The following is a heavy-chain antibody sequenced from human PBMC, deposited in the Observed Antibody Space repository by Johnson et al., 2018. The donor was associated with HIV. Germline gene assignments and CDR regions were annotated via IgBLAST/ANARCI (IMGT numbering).Heavy chain of an antibody. CDR3: AKDRSGSWYGADAFDI. D-gene: IGHD6-13*01. J-gene: IGHJ3*02. V-gene: IGHV3-30*18. CDR2: ISYDGSNK. CDR1: GFTFSSYG. Sequence: QVQLVESGGGLVKPGGSLRLSCAASGFTFSSYGMHWVRQAPGKGLEWVAVISYDGSNKYYADSVKGRFTISRDNSKNTLYLQMNSLRAEDTAVYYCAKDRSGSWYGADAFDIWGQGTMVTVSS.